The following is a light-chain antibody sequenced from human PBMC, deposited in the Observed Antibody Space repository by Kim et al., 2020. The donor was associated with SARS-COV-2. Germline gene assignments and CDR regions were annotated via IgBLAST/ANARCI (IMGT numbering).Light chain of an antibody. Sequence: DIVMTQSPDSLAVSLGEWATINCKSSQSVLYSSNNKNYLAWYQQKPGQPPKLLIYWASTRESGVPDRFSGSGSGTDFTLTISSLQAEDVAVYYCQQYYSTLLTFGVGTKVDIK. CDR2: WAS. CDR3: QQYYSTLLT. V-gene: IGKV4-1*01. J-gene: IGKJ4*01. CDR1: QSVLYSSNNKNY.